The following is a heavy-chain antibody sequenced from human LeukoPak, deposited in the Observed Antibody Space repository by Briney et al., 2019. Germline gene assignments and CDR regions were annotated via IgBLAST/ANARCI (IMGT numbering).Heavy chain of an antibody. J-gene: IGHJ6*02. D-gene: IGHD3-22*01. CDR3: TAYHYDGGGYFVGLDV. CDR2: IRNKVYSYAT. V-gene: IGHV3-73*01. CDR1: GFTFSGSA. Sequence: GGSLKLSCAASGFTFSGSAMHWVRQASGKGLEWVGRIRNKVYSYATAYAASVKGRFTISRDDSKNTAYLQMNSRTTEDTAVYYCTAYHYDGGGYFVGLDVWGQGTTVTVSS.